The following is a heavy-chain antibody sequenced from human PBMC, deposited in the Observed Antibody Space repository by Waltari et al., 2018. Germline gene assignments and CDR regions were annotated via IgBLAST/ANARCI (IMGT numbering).Heavy chain of an antibody. J-gene: IGHJ6*02. CDR2: ISAYNGKT. CDR1: GYTFTSYG. D-gene: IGHD2-2*01. Sequence: QVQLVQSGAEVKKPGASVKVSCKASGYTFTSYGISWVRQAPGQGLEWMGWISAYNGKTNYAQKLQGRVTMTTDTSTSTAYMELRSLRSDDTAVYYCARDGLYCSSTSCFYYYYGMDVWGQGTTVTVSS. V-gene: IGHV1-18*01. CDR3: ARDGLYCSSTSCFYYYYGMDV.